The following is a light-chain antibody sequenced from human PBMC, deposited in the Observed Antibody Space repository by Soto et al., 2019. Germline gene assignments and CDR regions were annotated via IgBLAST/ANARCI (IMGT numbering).Light chain of an antibody. J-gene: IGKJ4*01. CDR1: QDIRND. Sequence: DIQITQSPSSLSASVGDRVTITCRASQDIRNDLDWYQQKPGKAPKRLIYAASSLQNGAPSRFSGSGSGTEFTLTISSLQPEDFATYYCLQRDTYSVGGGTKVEIK. V-gene: IGKV1-17*01. CDR2: AAS. CDR3: LQRDTYS.